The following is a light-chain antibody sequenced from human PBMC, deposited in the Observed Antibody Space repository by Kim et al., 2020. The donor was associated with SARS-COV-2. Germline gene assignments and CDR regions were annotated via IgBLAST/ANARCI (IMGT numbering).Light chain of an antibody. CDR2: TND. V-gene: IGLV1-44*01. CDR3: ATWDDSLDGWV. Sequence: GQRVTISCSGSRSNIGSNTVNWYQKFPGMAPKLLFYTNDQRPSGVPDRFSVSKSGTSASLAISGLQSEDEADYYCATWDDSLDGWVFGGGTKVTVL. J-gene: IGLJ3*02. CDR1: RSNIGSNT.